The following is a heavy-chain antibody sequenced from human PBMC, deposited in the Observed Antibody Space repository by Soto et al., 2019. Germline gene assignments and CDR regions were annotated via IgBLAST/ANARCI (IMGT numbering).Heavy chain of an antibody. J-gene: IGHJ4*02. Sequence: QITLKESGPTLLEPTQTLTLTCTFSGFSLDTTGVGVGWLRQSPGKALEWLSLIYWDDDKRYRASPRSSLTITRDTSKTQVVLTMTNVQPADTATYYCAHLDHCRGSTCYTGLSDYFDYWGQGTLVTVSS. D-gene: IGHD2-2*01. CDR1: GFSLDTTGVG. CDR2: IYWDDDK. V-gene: IGHV2-5*02. CDR3: AHLDHCRGSTCYTGLSDYFDY.